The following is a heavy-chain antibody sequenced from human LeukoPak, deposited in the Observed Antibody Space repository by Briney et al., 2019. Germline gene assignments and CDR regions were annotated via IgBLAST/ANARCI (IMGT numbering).Heavy chain of an antibody. CDR1: TFTFSTYT. Sequence: GGSLRLSCTSTTFTFSTYTMNWVRQAPGKRLEWVSSISFSSSYIYYADSVRGRFTISKDNAKNSLYLQMNSLRAEDTAVYYCARDGGKYFPWFDPWGQGTLVTVSS. CDR2: ISFSSSYI. CDR3: ARDGGKYFPWFDP. V-gene: IGHV3-21*01. J-gene: IGHJ5*02. D-gene: IGHD4-23*01.